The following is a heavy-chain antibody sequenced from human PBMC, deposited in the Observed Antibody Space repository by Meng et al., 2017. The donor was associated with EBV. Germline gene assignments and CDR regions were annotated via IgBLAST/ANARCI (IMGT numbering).Heavy chain of an antibody. Sequence: QIPLKESGSTLVKPTQTLTLTRTFSGFSLSTRGVGVGWIRQPPGKALEWLALIYWDDDKRYSPSLKSRLTITKDTSKNQVVLTMTNMDPVDAATYYCAHIIAARPFDYWGQGTLVTVSS. V-gene: IGHV2-5*02. CDR2: IYWDDDK. CDR1: GFSLSTRGVG. J-gene: IGHJ4*02. D-gene: IGHD6-6*01. CDR3: AHIIAARPFDY.